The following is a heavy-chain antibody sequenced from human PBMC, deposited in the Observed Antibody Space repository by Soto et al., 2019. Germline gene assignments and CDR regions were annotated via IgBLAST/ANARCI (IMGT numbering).Heavy chain of an antibody. CDR3: ASILLPPF. V-gene: IGHV3-48*02. Sequence: GVSLRLSCAACGVNFSIYGMNWVRQAPGKGLEWVSHISSSGFPIYYADSVKGRFTIARDNARNSLYLHMNSLRDEDTAVYYCASILLPPFWGQGTLVTVSS. J-gene: IGHJ4*02. D-gene: IGHD2-2*02. CDR2: ISSSGFPI. CDR1: GVNFSIYG.